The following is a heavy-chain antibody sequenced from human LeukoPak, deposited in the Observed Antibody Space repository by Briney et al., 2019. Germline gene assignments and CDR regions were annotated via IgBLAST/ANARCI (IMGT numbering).Heavy chain of an antibody. D-gene: IGHD5-18*01. CDR3: ARGSGYSYAFTGRERTKSRLDY. Sequence: GGSLRLSCAASAFTFSSYGMHWVRQAPGKGLEWVAVISFDGSNKYYSDSVKGRFTISRDSSKNTLYLQMNSLRAADTAVYYRARGSGYSYAFTGRERTKSRLDYWGQGTLVTVSS. J-gene: IGHJ4*02. CDR2: ISFDGSNK. V-gene: IGHV3-30*19. CDR1: AFTFSSYG.